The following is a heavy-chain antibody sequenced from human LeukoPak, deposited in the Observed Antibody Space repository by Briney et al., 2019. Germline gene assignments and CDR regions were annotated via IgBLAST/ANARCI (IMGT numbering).Heavy chain of an antibody. CDR2: ISYDGSNK. D-gene: IGHD3-3*01. Sequence: PGRSLRLSCAASGFTFSSYGMHWVRQAPGKGLEWVAVISYDGSNKYYADSVKGRFTISRDNSKNTLYLQMNSLRAEDTAVYYCARGLITIFGVVTDDAFDIWGQGTMVTVSS. CDR1: GFTFSSYG. J-gene: IGHJ3*02. CDR3: ARGLITIFGVVTDDAFDI. V-gene: IGHV3-30*03.